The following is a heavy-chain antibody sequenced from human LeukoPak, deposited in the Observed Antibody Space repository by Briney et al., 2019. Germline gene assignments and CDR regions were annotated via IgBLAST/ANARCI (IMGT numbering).Heavy chain of an antibody. J-gene: IGHJ4*02. CDR1: GFTFSNYA. CDR2: ISGSGDRT. CDR3: ARLCSYYYDSSGCY. D-gene: IGHD3-22*01. V-gene: IGHV3-23*01. Sequence: SGGSLRLSCAASGFTFSNYAMNWVRQAPGKGLEWVSIISGSGDRTYYTDSVKGRFTISRDNSKNTLYLQMNSLRAEDTAVYYCARLCSYYYDSSGCYWGQGTLVTVSS.